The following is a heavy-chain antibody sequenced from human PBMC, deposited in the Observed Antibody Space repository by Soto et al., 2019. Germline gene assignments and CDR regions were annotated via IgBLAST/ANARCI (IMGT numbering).Heavy chain of an antibody. CDR2: IISYNGNS. Sequence: ASVKVACKSTGYTFTNYGISWVRQASGQGLERMGWIISYNGNSKYVQQYQGRVTMTTDTATSMAYMELRSLAFDDTAIYYCTRDQRVPGYSYDYLTDSWGQGTLVTVSS. V-gene: IGHV1-18*01. CDR1: GYTFTNYG. CDR3: TRDQRVPGYSYDYLTDS. D-gene: IGHD5-18*01. J-gene: IGHJ4*02.